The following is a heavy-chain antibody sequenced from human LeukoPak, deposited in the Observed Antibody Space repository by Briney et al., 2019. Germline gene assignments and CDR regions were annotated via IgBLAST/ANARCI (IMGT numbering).Heavy chain of an antibody. CDR3: ARDQDYGDQYYFDY. Sequence: GGSLRLSCAASGFTFSTYAMHWVRQAPGKGLEWVAVISYDGTTKYHADSVKGRFTISRDNSKNTLYLQMNTLRAEDTAVYYCARDQDYGDQYYFDYWGQGTLVTVSS. D-gene: IGHD4-17*01. J-gene: IGHJ4*02. CDR2: ISYDGTTK. CDR1: GFTFSTYA. V-gene: IGHV3-30-3*01.